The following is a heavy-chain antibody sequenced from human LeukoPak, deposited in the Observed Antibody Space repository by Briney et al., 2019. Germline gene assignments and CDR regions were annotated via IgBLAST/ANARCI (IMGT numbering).Heavy chain of an antibody. J-gene: IGHJ4*02. V-gene: IGHV3-74*01. CDR1: GFNFASHW. D-gene: IGHD7-27*01. Sequence: PGGSLRLSCAASGFNFASHWMHWDRHTPGKGLVWVSRINSGGSGTSYADSVEGRFTISRDNAKNTLYLQMNSLRAEDTAVYYCASSLGPLTEYWGQGTLVTVSS. CDR3: ASSLGPLTEY. CDR2: INSGGSGT.